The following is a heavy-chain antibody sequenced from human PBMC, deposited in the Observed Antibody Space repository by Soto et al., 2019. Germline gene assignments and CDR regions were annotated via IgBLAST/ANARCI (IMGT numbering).Heavy chain of an antibody. CDR1: GFTFSSYA. CDR3: VKDKKQWLAVFDY. Sequence: GGSLRLSCSASGFTFSSYAMHWVRQAPGKGLEYVSAISSNGGSTYYADSVKGRFTISRDNSKNTLYLQMSSLRAEDTAVYYCVKDKKQWLAVFDYWGQGTLVTVSS. D-gene: IGHD6-19*01. V-gene: IGHV3-64D*08. J-gene: IGHJ4*02. CDR2: ISSNGGST.